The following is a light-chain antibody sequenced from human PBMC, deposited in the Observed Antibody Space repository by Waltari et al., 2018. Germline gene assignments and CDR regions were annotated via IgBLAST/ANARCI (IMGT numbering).Light chain of an antibody. CDR2: KAS. J-gene: IGKJ1*01. CDR3: QQYNSYPWT. V-gene: IGKV1-5*03. CDR1: QSIRSW. Sequence: DIQMTQSPSTLSASVGDNVTITCRASQSIRSWLTWFQQKPGNAPKVLIYKASKLENGVSSRFSGSASGTDFSLTISRLQPDDFATYYCQQYNSYPWTFGQGTKVEVK.